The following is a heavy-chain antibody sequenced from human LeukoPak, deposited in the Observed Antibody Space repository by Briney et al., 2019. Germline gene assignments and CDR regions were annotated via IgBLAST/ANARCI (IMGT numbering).Heavy chain of an antibody. D-gene: IGHD1-26*01. CDR3: AKDISVGATPYYFDY. J-gene: IGHJ4*02. V-gene: IGHV3-9*01. CDR2: IIWNSDSI. CDR1: GFTFYDYA. Sequence: PGRSLRLSCAASGFTFYDYAMHWVRQAPGKGLEWVSGIIWNSDSIGYADSVKGRFTISRDNAKNSLYLQMNSLRAEDTALYYCAKDISVGATPYYFDYWGQGTLVTASS.